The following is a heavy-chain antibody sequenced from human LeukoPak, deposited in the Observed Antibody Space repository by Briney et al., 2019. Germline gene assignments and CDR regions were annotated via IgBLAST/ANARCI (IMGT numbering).Heavy chain of an antibody. D-gene: IGHD6-13*01. V-gene: IGHV1-69*05. CDR1: GYTFSSYA. CDR2: IIPIFGTA. Sequence: SVKVSCKASGYTFSSYAISWVRQAPGQGLEWMGGIIPIFGTANYAQKFQGRVTITTDESTSTAYMELSSLRSEDTAVYYCAGERIAAADTPYNWFDPWGQGTLVTVSS. CDR3: AGERIAAADTPYNWFDP. J-gene: IGHJ5*02.